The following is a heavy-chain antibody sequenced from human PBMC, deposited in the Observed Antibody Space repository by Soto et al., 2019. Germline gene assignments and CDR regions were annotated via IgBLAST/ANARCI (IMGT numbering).Heavy chain of an antibody. D-gene: IGHD6-25*01. J-gene: IGHJ5*02. V-gene: IGHV4-39*01. Sequence: SETLSLTCIVSGGSITRSSYFWGWVRQPPGKGLEWIWTIYFTGNAYYTPSLKSRLTMSIDTSKNEFSLRLNSVTAADTAVYYCAGQTFTIAAASYGRSNWFDPWGPGTLVTVSS. CDR3: AGQTFTIAAASYGRSNWFDP. CDR1: GGSITRSSYF. CDR2: IYFTGNA.